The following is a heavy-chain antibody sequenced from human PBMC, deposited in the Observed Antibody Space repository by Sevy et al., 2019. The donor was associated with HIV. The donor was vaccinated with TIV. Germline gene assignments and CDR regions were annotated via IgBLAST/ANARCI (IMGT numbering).Heavy chain of an antibody. CDR2: ISHDGRNNK. V-gene: IGHV3-30*14. CDR1: GFRFSDYS. D-gene: IGHD3-16*01. Sequence: GGSLRLSCAASGFRFSDYSMHWVRQAPGKGLEWVAVISHDGRNNKYNVDSVKGRFTISRDNSKNTLFLQMNSLRAEDSAIYYCARDRGEILHSAFDYWGQGTLATVSS. CDR3: ARDRGEILHSAFDY. J-gene: IGHJ4*02.